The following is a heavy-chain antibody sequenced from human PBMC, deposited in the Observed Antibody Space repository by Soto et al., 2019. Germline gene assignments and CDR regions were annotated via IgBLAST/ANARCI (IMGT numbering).Heavy chain of an antibody. CDR1: GGSISSYY. V-gene: IGHV4-59*01. CDR3: ARGQEDYDFWSGYYYDY. D-gene: IGHD3-3*01. Sequence: SETLSLTCTVSGGSISSYYWSWIRQPPGKGLEWIGYIYYSGSTNYNPSLKSRVTISVDTSKNQFSLKLSSVTAADTAVYYCARGQEDYDFWSGYYYDYWGQGALVTVS. CDR2: IYYSGST. J-gene: IGHJ4*02.